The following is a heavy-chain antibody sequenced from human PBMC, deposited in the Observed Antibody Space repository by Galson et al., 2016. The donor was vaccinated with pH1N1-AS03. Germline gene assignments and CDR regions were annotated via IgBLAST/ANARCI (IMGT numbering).Heavy chain of an antibody. CDR1: GGSFSGYS. J-gene: IGHJ5*02. Sequence: SETLSLTCAVYGGSFSGYSCSWIRQPPGKGPEWIGEINHSGSTNYNPSLKSRVTMSVDMAKNLISLNMTSVTAADTAVYYCARRANWGFAGRQNWFDPWGQGTLVTVSS. D-gene: IGHD7-27*01. CDR2: INHSGST. V-gene: IGHV4-34*01. CDR3: ARRANWGFAGRQNWFDP.